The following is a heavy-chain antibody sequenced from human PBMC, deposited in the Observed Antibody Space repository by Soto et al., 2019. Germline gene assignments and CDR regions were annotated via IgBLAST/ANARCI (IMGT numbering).Heavy chain of an antibody. D-gene: IGHD4-4*01. CDR1: GFTFSTYP. J-gene: IGHJ6*02. Sequence: GSLRLSCAASGFTFSTYPMSWVRQAPGKGLEWVSGISGSGISTYYTDSVKGRFTIPRDNSKNTVFLQMNSLRDEDTAVYYCVKPPVITASYYYYDMDVWGQGTTVTVSS. CDR2: ISGSGIST. V-gene: IGHV3-23*01. CDR3: VKPPVITASYYYYDMDV.